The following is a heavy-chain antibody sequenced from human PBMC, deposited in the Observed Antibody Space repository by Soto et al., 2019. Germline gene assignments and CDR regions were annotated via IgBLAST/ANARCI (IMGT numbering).Heavy chain of an antibody. CDR2: ISYDGSNT. CDR1: GFTFSSYG. V-gene: IGHV3-30*03. Sequence: QVQLVESGGGVVQPGRSPRLSCAASGFTFSSYGMHWVRQAPGKGLEWVAVISYDGSNTDYADSVKGRFTISRDNSKNTLYLQMNSLRAEDTAVYFCADAQQLPPKGYWGQGTLVTVSS. D-gene: IGHD6-13*01. CDR3: ADAQQLPPKGY. J-gene: IGHJ4*02.